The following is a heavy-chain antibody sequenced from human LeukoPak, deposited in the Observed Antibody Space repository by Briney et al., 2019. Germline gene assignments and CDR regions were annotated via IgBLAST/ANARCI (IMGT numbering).Heavy chain of an antibody. CDR3: AREAPPQN. Sequence: PSETLSLTCTASGGFISTGDYYWSWIRQPPGKGLEWIGGVYYTGASYYNPSLKSRVTISIDTSKKHFSLKLTSVTAADTAVYYCAREAPPQNWGQGTLVTVSS. J-gene: IGHJ4*02. CDR1: GGFISTGDYY. CDR2: VYYTGAS. V-gene: IGHV4-39*07.